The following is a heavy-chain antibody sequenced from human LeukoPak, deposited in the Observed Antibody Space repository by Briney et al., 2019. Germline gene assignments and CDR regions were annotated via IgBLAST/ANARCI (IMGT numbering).Heavy chain of an antibody. CDR2: IYSGGST. Sequence: GGSLRLSCAASGFTVSSNYMSWVRQAPGKGLEWVSVIYSGGSTYYADSVKGRFTISRDNSKNTLHLQMNTLSAEDTAVYYCAKDLGTAGGYCSSTSCYNYMDVWGKGTTVTVSS. D-gene: IGHD2-2*03. V-gene: IGHV3-66*02. J-gene: IGHJ6*03. CDR1: GFTVSSNY. CDR3: AKDLGTAGGYCSSTSCYNYMDV.